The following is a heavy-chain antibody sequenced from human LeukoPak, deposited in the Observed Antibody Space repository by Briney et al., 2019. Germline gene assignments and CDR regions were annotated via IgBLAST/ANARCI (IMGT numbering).Heavy chain of an antibody. J-gene: IGHJ4*02. CDR2: IHPEGNEK. Sequence: GGSLRLSCAASGFTFSSYAMSWVRQAPGRGLEWVANIHPEGNEKYHVESVKGRFTISRDNTKNLLFLQMNGLRVEDTAVYYCARGDAFSGDHWGQGTLVTVSS. CDR1: GFTFSSYA. V-gene: IGHV3-7*04. CDR3: ARGDAFSGDH.